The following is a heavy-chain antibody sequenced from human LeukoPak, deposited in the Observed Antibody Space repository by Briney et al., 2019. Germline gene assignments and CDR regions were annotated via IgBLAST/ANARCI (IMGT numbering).Heavy chain of an antibody. Sequence: SVKVSCKASGGTLSSYAISWVRQAPGQGLEWMGRIIPILGIANYAQKFQGRVTITADKSTSTAYMELSSLRSEDTAVYYCARRGRVGYSSDWGAFDIWGQGTMVTVSS. V-gene: IGHV1-69*04. CDR3: ARRGRVGYSSDWGAFDI. D-gene: IGHD6-25*01. CDR2: IIPILGIA. CDR1: GGTLSSYA. J-gene: IGHJ3*02.